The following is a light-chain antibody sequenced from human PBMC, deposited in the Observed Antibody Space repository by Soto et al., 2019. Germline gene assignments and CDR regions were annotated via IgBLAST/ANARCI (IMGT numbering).Light chain of an antibody. CDR3: QQYGSSLTWT. J-gene: IGKJ1*01. Sequence: EIVLTQSPGTLSLSPGERATLSCRASQSVSSNYLAWYQQKPGQAPRLLIYGASSRATGIQYRFSGSGSGTDFTLTISRLEPEDFAVYYCQQYGSSLTWTFGQGTKVEIK. CDR1: QSVSSNY. V-gene: IGKV3-20*01. CDR2: GAS.